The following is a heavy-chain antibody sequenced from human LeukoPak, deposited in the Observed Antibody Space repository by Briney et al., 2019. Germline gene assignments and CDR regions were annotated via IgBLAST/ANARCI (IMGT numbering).Heavy chain of an antibody. CDR2: IYPSGST. V-gene: IGHV4-59*01. Sequence: PSETLSLTCTVSGASISNYYWSWIRQPPGKGLEWIGHIYPSGSTYYNPSLKSRVTISADADKSQFSLKLRSVTAADTAVYYCARDQISTTWYGAFDIWGQGTMVSVSS. J-gene: IGHJ3*02. CDR1: GASISNYY. CDR3: ARDQISTTWYGAFDI. D-gene: IGHD6-13*01.